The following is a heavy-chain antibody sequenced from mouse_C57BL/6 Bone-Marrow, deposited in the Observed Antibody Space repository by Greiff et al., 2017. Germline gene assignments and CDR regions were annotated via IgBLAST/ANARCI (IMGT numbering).Heavy chain of an antibody. V-gene: IGHV5-9-1*02. D-gene: IGHD4-1*01. J-gene: IGHJ2*01. CDR1: GFTFSSYA. CDR2: ISSGGDYI. Sequence: EVKVVESGEGLVKPGGSLKLSCAASGFTFSSYAMSWVRQTPEKRLEWVAYISSGGDYIYYADTVKGRFTISRDNARNTLYLQMSSLKSEDTAMYYCTRVLLGFDYWGQGTTPTVSS. CDR3: TRVLLGFDY.